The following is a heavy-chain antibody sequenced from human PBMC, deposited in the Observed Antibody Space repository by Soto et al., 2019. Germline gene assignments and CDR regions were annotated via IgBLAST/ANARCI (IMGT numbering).Heavy chain of an antibody. CDR1: GFTFSTYG. CDR3: GRDGALGDTAVVDS. Sequence: QVQLVESGGGVVQPGKSLRLSCAASGFTFSTYGMHWVRQAPGKGLEWVAVIWYDGSNKYHGGSLKGRFTISRDNSKNTLYLQINTLRAEDTAVYYCGRDGALGDTAVVDSWGQGTLVTVSS. D-gene: IGHD5-18*01. CDR2: IWYDGSNK. V-gene: IGHV3-33*01. J-gene: IGHJ4*02.